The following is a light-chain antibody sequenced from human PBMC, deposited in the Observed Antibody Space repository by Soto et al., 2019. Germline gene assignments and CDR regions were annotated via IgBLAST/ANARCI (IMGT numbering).Light chain of an antibody. CDR1: QSVSIY. CDR2: GAS. Sequence: EIVMNQSPATRSVSPGERVTLSCRASQSVSIYLAWYQQRPGQAPRPLIYGASTRATGIPARFSASGSGTEFTLTINSLQSEDFAVYYCQQYNDWPLTFGGGTKVDIK. CDR3: QQYNDWPLT. V-gene: IGKV3-15*01. J-gene: IGKJ4*01.